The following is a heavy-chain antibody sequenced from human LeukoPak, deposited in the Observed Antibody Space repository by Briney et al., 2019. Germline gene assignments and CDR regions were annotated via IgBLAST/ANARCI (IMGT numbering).Heavy chain of an antibody. CDR2: ISAYNGNT. D-gene: IGHD3-3*01. V-gene: IGHV1-18*01. CDR3: ARGVLRFLLAGVSYFDY. Sequence: ASVKVSCKASGYTFTSYGISWVRQAPGQGLEWMGWISAYNGNTNYAQKLQGRVTMTTDTSTSTAYMELRGLRSDDTAVYYCARGVLRFLLAGVSYFDYWGQGTLVTVSS. CDR1: GYTFTSYG. J-gene: IGHJ4*02.